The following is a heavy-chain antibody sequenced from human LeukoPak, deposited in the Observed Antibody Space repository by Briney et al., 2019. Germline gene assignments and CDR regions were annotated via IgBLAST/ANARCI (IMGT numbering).Heavy chain of an antibody. J-gene: IGHJ3*02. CDR3: ARGDDSSGYYYTAFDI. CDR1: GGSISSSSYY. D-gene: IGHD3-22*01. Sequence: SETLSLTCTVSGGSISSSSYYWGWIRQPPGKGLEWIGSIYYSGSTYYNPSLKSRVTISVDTSKNQFSLKLSSVTAADTAVYYCARGDDSSGYYYTAFDIWGQGTMVTVFS. V-gene: IGHV4-39*01. CDR2: IYYSGST.